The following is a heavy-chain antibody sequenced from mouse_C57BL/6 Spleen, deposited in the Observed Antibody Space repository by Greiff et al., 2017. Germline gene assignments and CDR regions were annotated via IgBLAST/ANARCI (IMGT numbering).Heavy chain of an antibody. V-gene: IGHV1-63*01. CDR3: ARSGYYYGSSYNAMDY. J-gene: IGHJ4*01. CDR2: IYPGGGYT. Sequence: QVQLQQSGAELVRPGTSVKMSCKASGYTFTNYWIGWAKQRPGHGLEWIGDIYPGGGYTNYNEKFKGKATLTASKSSSTAYMQFSSLTSEDSAIYYFARSGYYYGSSYNAMDYWGQGTSVTVSA. CDR1: GYTFTNYW. D-gene: IGHD1-1*01.